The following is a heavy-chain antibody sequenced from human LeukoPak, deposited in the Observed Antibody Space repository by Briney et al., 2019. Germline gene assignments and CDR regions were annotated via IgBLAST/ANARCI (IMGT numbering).Heavy chain of an antibody. J-gene: IGHJ3*01. CDR2: FIPIFGTA. CDR3: AREGVYSPDPSSYHRHAFDV. D-gene: IGHD3-16*02. Sequence: SVKVSCKASGYTFSSYAISWVRQAPGQGLEWMGGFIPIFGTAHYAQKLQGRVTITADESTSTAYMELSRLTSEDTAVYYCAREGVYSPDPSSYHRHAFDVWCKGTVVIVSS. CDR1: GYTFSSYA. V-gene: IGHV1-69*13.